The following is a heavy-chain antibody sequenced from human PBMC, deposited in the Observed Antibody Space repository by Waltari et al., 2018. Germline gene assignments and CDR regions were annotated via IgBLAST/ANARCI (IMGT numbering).Heavy chain of an antibody. J-gene: IGHJ4*02. Sequence: EVQLVESGGGLVQPGRSLRLSCAASGFTFDDYAMHWVRQAPGKGLEGVANIKQDGSEKYYVDSVKGRFTISRDNAKNSLYLQMNSLRAEDTAVYYCARVEGDYWGQGTLVTVSS. CDR2: IKQDGSEK. V-gene: IGHV3-7*01. CDR3: ARVEGDY. CDR1: GFTFDDYA.